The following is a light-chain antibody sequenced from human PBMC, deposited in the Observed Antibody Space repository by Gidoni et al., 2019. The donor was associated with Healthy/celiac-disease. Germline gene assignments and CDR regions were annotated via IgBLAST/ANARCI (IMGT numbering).Light chain of an antibody. Sequence: PGQKVTISCSGSSSNIGNNYVSWYQQLPGTAPKLLIYENNKRPSGIPDRFSGSKSGTSATLGITGLQTGDEADYYCGTWDSSLSAEIFGTGTKVTVL. CDR3: GTWDSSLSAEI. CDR2: ENN. J-gene: IGLJ1*01. V-gene: IGLV1-51*02. CDR1: SSNIGNNY.